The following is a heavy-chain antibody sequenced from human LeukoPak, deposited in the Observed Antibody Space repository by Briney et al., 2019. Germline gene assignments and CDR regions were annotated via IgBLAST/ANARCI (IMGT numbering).Heavy chain of an antibody. J-gene: IGHJ3*02. Sequence: PGGSLRLSCAASGLTVRSNYMSWVRQAPGKGLEWVSVIYSGGSTYYADSVKGRFTISRDISKNTLYLQMNSLRAEDTAVYYCARDPQVTAIHDAFDIWGQGTMVTVSS. D-gene: IGHD2-21*02. CDR2: IYSGGST. CDR1: GLTVRSNY. CDR3: ARDPQVTAIHDAFDI. V-gene: IGHV3-66*01.